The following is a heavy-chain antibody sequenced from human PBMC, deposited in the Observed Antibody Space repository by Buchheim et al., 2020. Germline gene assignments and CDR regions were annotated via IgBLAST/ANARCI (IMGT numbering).Heavy chain of an antibody. CDR2: INWNSDSK. Sequence: EVQLVESGGTLVDPGRSLTLSCAASGFTFDDYAMHWVRLIPGKGLEWVAGINWNSDSKDYADSVKGRFTISRDNAKNSLFLQMDSLRAEDTALYYCAKASSTYHSGSGSPDYWGQGT. CDR1: GFTFDDYA. D-gene: IGHD3-10*01. V-gene: IGHV3-9*01. J-gene: IGHJ4*02. CDR3: AKASSTYHSGSGSPDY.